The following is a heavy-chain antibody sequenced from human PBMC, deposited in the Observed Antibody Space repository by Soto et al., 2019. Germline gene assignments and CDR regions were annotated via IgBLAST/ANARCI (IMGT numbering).Heavy chain of an antibody. CDR2: IYYSGST. CDR1: GGSISSYY. D-gene: IGHD3-16*01. J-gene: IGHJ5*02. V-gene: IGHV4-59*08. Sequence: SETLSLTCTVSGGSISSYYWSWIRQPPGKGLEWIGYIYYSGSTNYNPSLKSRVTISVDTSKNQISLKLSSVTAAETAVYHCATNDLVQASPLYNRFDPWGQGTLVTVSS. CDR3: ATNDLVQASPLYNRFDP.